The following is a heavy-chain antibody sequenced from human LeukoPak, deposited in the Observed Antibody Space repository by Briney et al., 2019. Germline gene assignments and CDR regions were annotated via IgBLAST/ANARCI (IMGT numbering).Heavy chain of an antibody. CDR3: ASTRNDYGGLPLSY. CDR1: GYTFTCYY. V-gene: IGHV1-2*02. Sequence: ASVKVSCKASGYTFTCYYMHWVRHAPGQGLEWMGWINPNSGGTNYAQKFQGRVTMTRDTSISTAYMELSRLRSDDTAVYYCASTRNDYGGLPLSYWGQGTLVTVSS. CDR2: INPNSGGT. J-gene: IGHJ4*02. D-gene: IGHD4-23*01.